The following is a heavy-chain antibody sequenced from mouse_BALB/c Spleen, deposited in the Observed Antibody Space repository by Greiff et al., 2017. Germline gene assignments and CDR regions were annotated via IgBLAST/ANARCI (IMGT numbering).Heavy chain of an antibody. CDR1: GFTFSSYA. CDR3: ARDRGGYDSWFAY. V-gene: IGHV5-9-4*01. J-gene: IGHJ3*01. Sequence: EVQGVESGGGLVKPGGSLQLSCAASGFTFSSYAMSWVRQSPEKRLEWVAEISSGGSYTYYPDTVTGRFTISRDNAKNTLYLEMSSLRSEDTAMYYCARDRGGYDSWFAYWGQGTLVTVSA. D-gene: IGHD2-2*01. CDR2: ISSGGSYT.